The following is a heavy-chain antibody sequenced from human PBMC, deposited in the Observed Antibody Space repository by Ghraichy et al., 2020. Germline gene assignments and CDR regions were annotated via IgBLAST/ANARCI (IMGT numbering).Heavy chain of an antibody. CDR3: AKAGRGSTPFYYFDS. Sequence: ISGSGGTTNYADSVKGRFTISRDNSKNTLYLQMNSLRAEDTAVYYCAKAGRGSTPFYYFDSWGQGTLVTVSS. V-gene: IGHV3-23*01. CDR2: ISGSGGTT. D-gene: IGHD3-10*01. J-gene: IGHJ4*02.